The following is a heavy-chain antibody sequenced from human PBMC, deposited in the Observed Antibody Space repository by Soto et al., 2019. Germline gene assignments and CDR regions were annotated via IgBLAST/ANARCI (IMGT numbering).Heavy chain of an antibody. CDR1: GGSISSSNW. CDR2: ISHSGST. CDR3: ARSVVGAIYFDY. D-gene: IGHD1-26*01. J-gene: IGHJ4*02. V-gene: IGHV4-4*02. Sequence: QVQLQESGPGLVKPSGTLSLTCAVSGGSISSSNWWSWVRQPPGKGLEWIGEISHSGSTNYNPSLKSGVTISVDKPKNQFSLKLSSVTAADTAVYYGARSVVGAIYFDYWGQGTLVTVSS.